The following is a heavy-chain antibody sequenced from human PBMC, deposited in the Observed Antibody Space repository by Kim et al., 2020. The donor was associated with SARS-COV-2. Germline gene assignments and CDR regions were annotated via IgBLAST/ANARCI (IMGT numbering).Heavy chain of an antibody. Sequence: GGSLRLSCAASGFTFSSYWMSWVRQAPGKGLEWVANIKQDGSEKYYVDSVKGRFTISRDNAKNSLYLQMNSLRAEDTAVYYCVTEGYSSSWFDNWGQGTLVTVSS. V-gene: IGHV3-7*01. CDR2: IKQDGSEK. D-gene: IGHD6-13*01. J-gene: IGHJ4*02. CDR1: GFTFSSYW. CDR3: VTEGYSSSWFDN.